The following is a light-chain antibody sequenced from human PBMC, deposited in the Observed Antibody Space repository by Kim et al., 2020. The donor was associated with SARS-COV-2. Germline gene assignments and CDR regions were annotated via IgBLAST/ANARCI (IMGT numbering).Light chain of an antibody. CDR2: GNS. CDR3: QSYDSSPFWV. Sequence: GQGVTISCTGSSSNIGAGYDVHWYQQLPGTAPKLLIYGNSNRPSGVPDRFSGSKSGTSASLAITGLQAEDEADYYCQSYDSSPFWVFGGGTQLTV. V-gene: IGLV1-40*01. CDR1: SSNIGAGYD. J-gene: IGLJ3*02.